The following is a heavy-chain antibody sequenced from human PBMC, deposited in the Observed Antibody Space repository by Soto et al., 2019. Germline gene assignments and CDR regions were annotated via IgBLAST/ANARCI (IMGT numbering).Heavy chain of an antibody. J-gene: IGHJ6*02. V-gene: IGHV3-66*01. Sequence: PGGSLRLSCAASGFTVSSNYMSWVRQAPGKGLEWVSVIYSGGSTYYADSVKGRFTISRDNSKNTLYLQMNSLRAEDTAVYYCAREGNRGSSGWYRRDYYYGMDVWGQGTTVTVSS. CDR1: GFTVSSNY. CDR3: AREGNRGSSGWYRRDYYYGMDV. CDR2: IYSGGST. D-gene: IGHD6-19*01.